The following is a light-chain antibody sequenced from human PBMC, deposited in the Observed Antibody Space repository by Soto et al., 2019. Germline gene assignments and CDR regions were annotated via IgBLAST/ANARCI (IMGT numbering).Light chain of an antibody. J-gene: IGLJ3*02. CDR1: SGHSTYA. Sequence: QPVLSQSPSASASLGASVKVTCTLRSGHSTYAVAWHQQAPQKGPRFLMIVNNDGSHTKGDGIPDRFSGSRSGADRYLTIACLPFGDEADSDSQSWGGGVHWVFGGGTKLTVL. CDR3: QSWGGGVHWV. CDR2: VNNDGSH. V-gene: IGLV4-69*01.